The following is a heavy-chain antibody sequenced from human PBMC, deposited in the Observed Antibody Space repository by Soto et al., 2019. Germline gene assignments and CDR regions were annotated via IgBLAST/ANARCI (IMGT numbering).Heavy chain of an antibody. CDR1: GGTFSSYA. Sequence: GPSVKVSCKASGGTFSSYAISWVRKAPGQGLEWMGGIIPIFGTANYAQKFQGRVTIAADESTSTAYMELSSLRSEDTAVYYCARGRGIAAPVMGYWGQGTLVTVSS. D-gene: IGHD6-13*01. V-gene: IGHV1-69*13. CDR3: ARGRGIAAPVMGY. J-gene: IGHJ4*02. CDR2: IIPIFGTA.